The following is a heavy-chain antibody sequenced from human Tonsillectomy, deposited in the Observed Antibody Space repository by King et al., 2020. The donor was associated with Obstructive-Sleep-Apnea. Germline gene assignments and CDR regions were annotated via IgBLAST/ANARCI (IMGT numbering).Heavy chain of an antibody. J-gene: IGHJ4*02. CDR2: ITGSGGDT. CDR3: AKVASGYVADYFDS. CDR1: GFTFSSYV. V-gene: IGHV3-23*04. Sequence: QLVQSGGGLVRPGGSLRLSCAASGFTFSSYVLTWVRQAPGKGLEWVSTITGSGGDTYYADSVKGRFTISRDKSRDILFLQMDSLRADDTALYFCAKVASGYVADYFDSWGQGTLVTVSS. D-gene: IGHD5-12*01.